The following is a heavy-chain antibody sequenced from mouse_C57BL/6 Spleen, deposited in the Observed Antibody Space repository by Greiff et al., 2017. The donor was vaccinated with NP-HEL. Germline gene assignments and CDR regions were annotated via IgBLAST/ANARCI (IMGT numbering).Heavy chain of an antibody. J-gene: IGHJ1*03. D-gene: IGHD3-2*02. V-gene: IGHV1-15*01. CDR1: GYTFTDYE. CDR2: IDPETGGT. CDR3: TRLREAGYFDV. Sequence: LVESGAELVRPGASVTLSCKASGYTFTDYEMHWVKQTPVHGLEWIGAIDPETGGTAYNQKFKGKAILTADKSSSTAYMELRSLTSEDSAVYYCTRLREAGYFDVWGTGTTVTVSS.